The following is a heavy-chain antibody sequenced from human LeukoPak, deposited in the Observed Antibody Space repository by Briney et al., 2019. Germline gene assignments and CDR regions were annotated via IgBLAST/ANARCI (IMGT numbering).Heavy chain of an antibody. CDR1: GGSISSGGYY. CDR2: INHSGST. D-gene: IGHD3-3*01. V-gene: IGHV4-34*01. J-gene: IGHJ6*02. CDR3: ARGRGIYDFWSGYNYYYYGMDV. Sequence: SETLSLTCAVSGGSISSGGYYWSWIRQPPGKGLEWIGEINHSGSTNYNPSLKSRVTISVDTSKNQFSLKLSSVTAADTAVYYCARGRGIYDFWSGYNYYYYGMDVWGQGTTVTVSS.